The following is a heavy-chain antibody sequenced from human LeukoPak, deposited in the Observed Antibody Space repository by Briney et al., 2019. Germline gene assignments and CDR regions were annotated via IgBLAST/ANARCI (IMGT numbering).Heavy chain of an antibody. Sequence: PSETLSLTCTVSGGSISRYYRSWIRQPPGKGLEWIVYIHYSGSTNYNPSLKSRVTISMDTSKNQFSLKLTSVTAADTAVYYCARLDGNWNYFDYWGQGTLVTVSS. CDR3: ARLDGNWNYFDY. CDR2: IHYSGST. D-gene: IGHD1-20*01. J-gene: IGHJ4*02. V-gene: IGHV4-59*08. CDR1: GGSISRYY.